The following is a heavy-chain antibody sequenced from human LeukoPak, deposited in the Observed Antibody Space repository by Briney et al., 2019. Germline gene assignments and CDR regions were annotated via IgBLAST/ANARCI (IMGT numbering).Heavy chain of an antibody. CDR3: ARHRGRHDSSGYYPGWFDP. CDR1: GGSICSSSYY. Sequence: SETLSLTCTVSGGSICSSSYYWGWIRQPPGKGLEWIGEINHSGSTNYNPSLKSRVTISVDTSKNQFSLKLSSVTAADTAVYYCARHRGRHDSSGYYPGWFDPWGQGTLVTVSS. V-gene: IGHV4-39*01. CDR2: INHSGST. J-gene: IGHJ5*02. D-gene: IGHD3-22*01.